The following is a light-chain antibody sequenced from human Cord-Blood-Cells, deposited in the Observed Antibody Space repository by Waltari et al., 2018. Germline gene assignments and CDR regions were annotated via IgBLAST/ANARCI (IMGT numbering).Light chain of an antibody. CDR2: EVS. CDR3: SSYAGGYV. J-gene: IGLJ1*01. Sequence: VGGYNYVSWYQQHPGKAPKLMIYEVSKRPSGVPDRFSGSKSGNTASLTVSGLQAEDEADYYCSSYAGGYVFGTGTKVTVL. CDR1: VGGYNY. V-gene: IGLV2-8*01.